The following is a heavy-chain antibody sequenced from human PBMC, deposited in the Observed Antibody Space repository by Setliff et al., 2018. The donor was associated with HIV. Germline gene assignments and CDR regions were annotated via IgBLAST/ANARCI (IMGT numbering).Heavy chain of an antibody. V-gene: IGHV4-39*07. CDR3: ARLQGDQEYFDY. CDR2: IYYSGTT. D-gene: IGHD2-21*02. CDR1: GASIRTGSYY. J-gene: IGHJ4*02. Sequence: SETLSLTCTVSGASIRTGSYYWGWIRQPPGKGLEWIGTIYYSGTTYYNPSLESRVIISVDTSKNQFSLKLSSVTAADTAVYYCARLQGDQEYFDYWGLGMLVTVSS.